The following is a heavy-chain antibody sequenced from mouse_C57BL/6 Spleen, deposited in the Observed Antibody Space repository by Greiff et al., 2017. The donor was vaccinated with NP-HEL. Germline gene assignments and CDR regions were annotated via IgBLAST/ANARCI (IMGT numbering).Heavy chain of an antibody. CDR2: ISDGGSYT. V-gene: IGHV5-4*01. CDR3: ARELRNGNLFAY. Sequence: EVQGVESGGGLVKPGGSLKLSCAASGFTFSSYAMSWVRQTPEKRLEWVATISDGGSYTYYPDNVKGRFTISRDNAKNNLYLQMSHLKSEDTAMYYCARELRNGNLFAYWGQGTLVTVSA. J-gene: IGHJ3*01. CDR1: GFTFSSYA. D-gene: IGHD2-1*01.